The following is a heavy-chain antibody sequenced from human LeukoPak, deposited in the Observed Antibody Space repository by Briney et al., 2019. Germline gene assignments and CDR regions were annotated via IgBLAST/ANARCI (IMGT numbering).Heavy chain of an antibody. CDR1: DDSFSSHY. D-gene: IGHD4-17*01. CDR2: ISYIGST. J-gene: IGHJ3*02. V-gene: IGHV4-59*11. CDR3: ARDLVTVTKGFDI. Sequence: SETLSLTCAVSDDSFSSHYWTWIRQPPGKGLEWIGYISYIGSTNYNPSLKSRVTISIDTSKNQSSLKLSSVTAADTAVYYCARDLVTVTKGFDIWGQGTMVSVSS.